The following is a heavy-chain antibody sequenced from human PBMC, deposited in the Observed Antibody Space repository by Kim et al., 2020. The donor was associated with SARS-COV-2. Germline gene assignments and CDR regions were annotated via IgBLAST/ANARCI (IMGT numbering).Heavy chain of an antibody. CDR2: IYYSGST. CDR3: GRVVSWVVSLFDP. D-gene: IGHD3-22*01. J-gene: IGHJ5*02. V-gene: IGHV4-39*06. Sequence: SETLSLTCTVSGGTISSSSYYWGWIRQPPGKGLEWIGSIYYSGSTYYNPSLKSRVTISVDTSKNQFPLKLSSVTAEDTAVYYCGRVVSWVVSLFDPWGQGSLVTVSS. CDR1: GGTISSSSYY.